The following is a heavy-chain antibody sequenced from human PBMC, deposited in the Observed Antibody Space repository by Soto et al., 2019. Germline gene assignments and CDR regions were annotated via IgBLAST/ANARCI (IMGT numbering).Heavy chain of an antibody. J-gene: IGHJ4*02. V-gene: IGHV2-5*01. CDR2: IYWNDDK. D-gene: IGHD1-7*01. CDR1: WFSLRTSGGG. CDR3: AHNNWDYPSVPFDY. Sequence: ESGPTLVNPPQTLTLTCTLSWFSLRTSGGGVGWIRQPPGKALEWLALIYWNDDKRYSPSLKSRLTIAKDTSKNQVVLTMTNMDPVDTATYYCAHNNWDYPSVPFDYWGQGTLVTVSS.